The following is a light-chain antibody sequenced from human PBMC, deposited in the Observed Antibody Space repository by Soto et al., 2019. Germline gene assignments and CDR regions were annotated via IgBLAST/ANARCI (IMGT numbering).Light chain of an antibody. V-gene: IGLV2-14*01. CDR2: EVS. CDR1: SSDVGGYNY. CDR3: TSYTSSGIYV. J-gene: IGLJ1*01. Sequence: QSVLTQPASVSGSPGQSITISCSGTSSDVGGYNYVSWYQQHPGKAPKLMIYEVSNRPSGVSNRFSGSTSGNTASLTISGLQAEDEADYYCTSYTSSGIYVFGTGTKLTVL.